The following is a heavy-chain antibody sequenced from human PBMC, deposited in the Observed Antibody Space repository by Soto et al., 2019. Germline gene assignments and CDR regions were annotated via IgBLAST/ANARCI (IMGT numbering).Heavy chain of an antibody. CDR1: GGTSSSYA. J-gene: IGHJ5*02. V-gene: IGHV1-69*06. CDR2: IIPILGTA. D-gene: IGHD7-27*01. Sequence: SVKVSCKASGGTSSSYAISWVRQAPGQGLEWMGGIIPILGTANYAQKFQGRVTITADKSTSTAYMELSSMRSEDTAVYYCSRGKSGAYNWFDPWGQGTLVTVSS. CDR3: SRGKSGAYNWFDP.